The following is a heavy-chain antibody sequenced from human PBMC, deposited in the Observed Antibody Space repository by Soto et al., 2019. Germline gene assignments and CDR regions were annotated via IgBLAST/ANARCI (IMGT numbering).Heavy chain of an antibody. CDR2: VYYRGRS. D-gene: IGHD4-17*01. J-gene: IGHJ4*02. Sequence: SETLSLTCTVSGGSVTNSSYYWGWIRQSPGKGLEWIGSVYYRGRSYSKSSVKSRVTISVDTSKNRFSLSLNSVTASDTAVYFCVSQRTTVPTQAYFDYWGPGA. V-gene: IGHV4-39*01. CDR3: VSQRTTVPTQAYFDY. CDR1: GGSVTNSSYY.